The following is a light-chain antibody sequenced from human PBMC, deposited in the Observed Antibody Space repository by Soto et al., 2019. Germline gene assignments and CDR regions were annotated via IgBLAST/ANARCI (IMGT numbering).Light chain of an antibody. CDR2: IAS. CDR3: QQTYSTPQP. CDR1: QTISTY. J-gene: IGKJ5*01. Sequence: EIQMTQSPSSLSASVGDRVTITCRASQTISTYLNWYQQKPGKAPKLLINIASSLQSGVPSRFSGSGSGTDFTLTISNVQPEDFATYYCQQTYSTPQPFGQGTLLEIK. V-gene: IGKV1-39*01.